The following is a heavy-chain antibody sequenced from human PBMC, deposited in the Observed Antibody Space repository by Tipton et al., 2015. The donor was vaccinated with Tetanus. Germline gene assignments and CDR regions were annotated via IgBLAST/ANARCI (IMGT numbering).Heavy chain of an antibody. Sequence: TLSLTCIVSGDAISTNSYFWGWIRQPLGKGLEWVGTITYSGSTYYNPSLQSRVTVSADTSKNQFSLRLGSVTAADTAMYYCAREPAATGTSLFDYWGQGALVTVSS. D-gene: IGHD6-13*01. V-gene: IGHV4-39*07. CDR3: AREPAATGTSLFDY. CDR2: ITYSGST. J-gene: IGHJ4*02. CDR1: GDAISTNSYF.